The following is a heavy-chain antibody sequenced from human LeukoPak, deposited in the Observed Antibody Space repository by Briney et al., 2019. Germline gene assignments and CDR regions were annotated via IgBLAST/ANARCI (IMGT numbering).Heavy chain of an antibody. CDR2: ISSSVSNI. D-gene: IGHD2-21*02. CDR3: AREAASCGGVCLDY. V-gene: IGHV3-48*03. J-gene: IGHJ4*02. Sequence: PGGSLRLSCASSGFTFSSFEMNWVRQAPGRGLEWVSYISSSVSNIQYADSVKGRFTVSRDNAKSALYLQMNSLRADDTAVYYCAREAASCGGVCLDYWGQGTLVTVSS. CDR1: GFTFSSFE.